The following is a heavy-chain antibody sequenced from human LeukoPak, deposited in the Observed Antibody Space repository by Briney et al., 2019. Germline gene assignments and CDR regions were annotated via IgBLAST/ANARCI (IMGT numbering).Heavy chain of an antibody. CDR3: ARGRETYYYGSGSALNRLDP. J-gene: IGHJ5*02. CDR1: GFTFSNYG. D-gene: IGHD3-10*01. CDR2: ISHSSTI. V-gene: IGHV3-69-1*01. Sequence: GGSLRLSCAASGFTFSNYGMNWVRQAPGKGLEWVSYISHSSTIYYSDSVKGRFTISRDNAKNTLYLQMNSLRAEDTAVYYCARGRETYYYGSGSALNRLDPWGQGTLVTVSS.